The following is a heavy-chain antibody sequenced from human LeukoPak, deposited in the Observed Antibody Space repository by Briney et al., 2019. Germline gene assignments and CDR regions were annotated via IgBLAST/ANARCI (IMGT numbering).Heavy chain of an antibody. Sequence: SETLSLTCAVYGGSFSGYYWSWIRQPPGKGLEWIGEINHSGSTNYNPSLKSRVTISVDTSKNQFSLKLSSVTAADTAVYYCARELGGSIDYWGQGTLATVSS. D-gene: IGHD7-27*01. CDR2: INHSGST. J-gene: IGHJ4*02. CDR1: GGSFSGYY. V-gene: IGHV4-34*01. CDR3: ARELGGSIDY.